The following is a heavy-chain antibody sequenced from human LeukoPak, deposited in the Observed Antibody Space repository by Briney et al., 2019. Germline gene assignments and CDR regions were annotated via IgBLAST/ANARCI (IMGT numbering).Heavy chain of an antibody. J-gene: IGHJ6*03. CDR1: GFTFRDYG. Sequence: GGSLRLSCAASGFTFRDYGMSWVRQAPGKGLEWVSALTGSGGTTYYADSVKGRFTISRDNAKNSLYLQMNSLRAEDTAVYYCARVYYYYMDVWGKGTTVTISS. CDR2: LTGSGGTT. CDR3: ARVYYYYMDV. V-gene: IGHV3-23*01.